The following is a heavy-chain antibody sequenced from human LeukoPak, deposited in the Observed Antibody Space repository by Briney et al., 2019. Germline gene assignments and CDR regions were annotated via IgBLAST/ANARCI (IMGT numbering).Heavy chain of an antibody. CDR3: ARDGNDLPYDY. CDR2: INPNSGGT. CDR1: GYTFTSYD. J-gene: IGHJ4*02. V-gene: IGHV1-2*02. D-gene: IGHD3/OR15-3a*01. Sequence: ASVKVSCKASGYTFTSYDINWVRQATGQGLEWMGWINPNSGGTNYAQKFQGRVTMTRDTSISTAYMELSRLRSDDTAVYYCARDGNDLPYDYWGQGTLVTVSS.